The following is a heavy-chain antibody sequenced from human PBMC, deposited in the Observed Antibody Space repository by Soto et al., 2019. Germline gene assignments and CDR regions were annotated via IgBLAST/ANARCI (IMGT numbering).Heavy chain of an antibody. V-gene: IGHV3-15*01. J-gene: IGHJ5*01. Sequence: GGSLRLSCAASGFTFYNYAMNWVRQAPGKGLEWVARIKRLTDGATTDYAAPVRGRFTISRDDSKNVLYLQMNGLKSEDTGVYFCTSDLPDNWFDPWGRGTQVTVSS. CDR3: TSDLPDNWFDP. D-gene: IGHD3-22*01. CDR2: IKRLTDGATT. CDR1: GFTFYNYA.